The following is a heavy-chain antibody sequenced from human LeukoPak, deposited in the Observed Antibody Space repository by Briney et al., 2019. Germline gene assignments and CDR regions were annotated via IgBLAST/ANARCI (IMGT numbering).Heavy chain of an antibody. Sequence: ASVKVSCKASGYTFTGYYMHWVRQAPGQGLEWMGWINTNTGNPTYAQGFTGRFVFSLDTSVSTAYLQISSLKAEDTAVYYCARKPRNWSDGAIWFEPWGQGTLVTVSS. CDR3: ARKPRNWSDGAIWFEP. CDR2: INTNTGNP. J-gene: IGHJ5*02. CDR1: GYTFTGYY. V-gene: IGHV7-4-1*02. D-gene: IGHD1-1*01.